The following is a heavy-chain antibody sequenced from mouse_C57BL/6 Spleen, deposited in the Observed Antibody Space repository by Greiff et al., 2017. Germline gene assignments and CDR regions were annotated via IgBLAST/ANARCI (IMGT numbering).Heavy chain of an antibody. CDR1: GFTFSDYY. D-gene: IGHD2-2*01. CDR3: ARGGGYDAFAY. J-gene: IGHJ3*01. V-gene: IGHV5-16*01. Sequence: EVQRVESEGGLVQPGSSMKLSCTASGFTFSDYYMAWVRQVPEKGLEWVANINYDGSSTYYLDSLKSRFIISRDNAKNILYLQMSSLKSEDTATYYCARGGGYDAFAYWGQGTLVTVSA. CDR2: INYDGSST.